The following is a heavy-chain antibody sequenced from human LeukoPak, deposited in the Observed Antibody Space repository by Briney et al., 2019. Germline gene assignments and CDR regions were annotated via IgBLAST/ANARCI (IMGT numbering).Heavy chain of an antibody. J-gene: IGHJ3*02. D-gene: IGHD3-10*01. CDR1: GGSITSSDYF. CDR3: ARGLWFGEPHAFDI. CDR2: IHNSGST. V-gene: IGHV4-39*01. Sequence: PSETLSLTCTVSGGSITSSDYFWGWIRQPPGQGLVWIATIHNSGSTYYNPSLKSRVTISVDTSKNQFSLKLTSVTAADSAVYYCARGLWFGEPHAFDIWGQGTMVTVSS.